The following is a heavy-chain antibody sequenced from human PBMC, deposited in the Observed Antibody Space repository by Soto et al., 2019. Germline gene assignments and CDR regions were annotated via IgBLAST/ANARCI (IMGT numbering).Heavy chain of an antibody. V-gene: IGHV4-34*01. CDR2: INHSGST. CDR3: ARVGGGRQVPAAMAIRPFDY. D-gene: IGHD2-2*01. CDR1: GGSFSGYY. J-gene: IGHJ4*02. Sequence: QVQLQQWGAGLLKPSETLSLTCAVYGGSFSGYYWSWIRQPPGKGLEWMGEINHSGSTNYNPSLKRRVTISVDTSKNQFSLKLSSVTAADTAVYYCARVGGGRQVPAAMAIRPFDYWGQGTLVTVSS.